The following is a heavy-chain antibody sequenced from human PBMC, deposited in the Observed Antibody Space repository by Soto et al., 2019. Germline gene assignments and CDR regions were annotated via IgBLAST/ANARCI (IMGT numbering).Heavy chain of an antibody. Sequence: VGSLRLSCAASGFTFSSYWMSWVRQAPGKGLEWVANIKQDGSEKYYVDSVRGRFTISRDNAKNSLYLQMNSLRAEDTAVYYCARGGLWSIAAAGTNWFDPWGQGTLVTVSS. CDR1: GFTFSSYW. CDR3: ARGGLWSIAAAGTNWFDP. D-gene: IGHD6-13*01. CDR2: IKQDGSEK. V-gene: IGHV3-7*03. J-gene: IGHJ5*02.